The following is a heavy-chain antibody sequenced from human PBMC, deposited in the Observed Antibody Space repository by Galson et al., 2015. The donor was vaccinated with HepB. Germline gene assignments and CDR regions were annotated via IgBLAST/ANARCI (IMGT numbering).Heavy chain of an antibody. J-gene: IGHJ4*02. CDR3: ARDPGGGGYDLDY. CDR2: IYSDGSGT. D-gene: IGHD5-12*01. CDR1: GFTVITNY. V-gene: IGHV3-74*01. Sequence: SLRLSCAASGFTVITNYMSWVRQAPGKGLEWVSIIYSDGSGTAYADFVRGRFTISRDNARKRLYLQMNGLKVEDTAVYYCARDPGGGGYDLDYWGQGTQVSVSS.